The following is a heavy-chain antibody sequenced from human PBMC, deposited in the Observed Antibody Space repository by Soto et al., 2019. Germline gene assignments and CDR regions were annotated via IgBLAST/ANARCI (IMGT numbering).Heavy chain of an antibody. CDR2: IYWDDDK. D-gene: IGHD1-26*01. V-gene: IGHV2-5*02. Sequence: QITLKETGPTLVNPTQTLTLTCTFSGFSLTTYGVGVGWIRQPPGKALEWLAFIYWDDDKRYSPSLKSRLTIPKDTSKNPVALRMTNMDPVDTATYYCAHSRGSVGFDYWGQGILVTVSS. J-gene: IGHJ4*02. CDR1: GFSLTTYGVG. CDR3: AHSRGSVGFDY.